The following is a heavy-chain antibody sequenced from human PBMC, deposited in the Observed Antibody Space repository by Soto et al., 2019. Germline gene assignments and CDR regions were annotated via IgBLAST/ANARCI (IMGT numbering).Heavy chain of an antibody. CDR2: IIPIFDTP. CDR3: ARSIGSGGVIGGFDY. CDR1: GGTFNMYA. J-gene: IGHJ4*02. Sequence: QVQLVQSGAEXREPGSAVRVSCKASGGTFNMYAMNWVRXAPGQGLEWMAGIIPIFDTPRYSQQFQGRVTITVDESTSTAYMELTSLRAEDTAIYYCARSIGSGGVIGGFDYWGQGTLVTVAS. D-gene: IGHD3-16*02. V-gene: IGHV1-69*01.